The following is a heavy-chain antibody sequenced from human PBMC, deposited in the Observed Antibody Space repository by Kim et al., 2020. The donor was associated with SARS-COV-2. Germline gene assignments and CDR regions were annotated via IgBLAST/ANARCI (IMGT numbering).Heavy chain of an antibody. Sequence: GGSLRLSCAASGFMFNLYTMNWVRQAPGKGLEWVSSISKNENYIYYSGSVTGRFTISRDNFKNSVYLQMNSLRAEDTAVYYCARGRVGYCTGDSCSDAFDVWGQGTLVTVSS. D-gene: IGHD2-8*02. CDR1: GFMFNLYT. CDR2: ISKNENYI. CDR3: ARGRVGYCTGDSCSDAFDV. V-gene: IGHV3-21*01. J-gene: IGHJ3*01.